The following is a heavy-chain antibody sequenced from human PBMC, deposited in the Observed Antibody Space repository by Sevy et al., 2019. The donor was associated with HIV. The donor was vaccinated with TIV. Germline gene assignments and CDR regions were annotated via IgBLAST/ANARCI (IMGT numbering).Heavy chain of an antibody. CDR1: GFTFDDYA. Sequence: GGSLRLSCAASGFTFDDYAMHWVRQAPGKGLEWVSGISWNSGSIGYADSVKGRFTISRDNAKNSLYLQMNSLRAEDTALYYCAKQKRPYCSGASCFGSYAFDIWGQGTMVTVSS. CDR2: ISWNSGSI. V-gene: IGHV3-9*01. CDR3: AKQKRPYCSGASCFGSYAFDI. J-gene: IGHJ3*02. D-gene: IGHD2-15*01.